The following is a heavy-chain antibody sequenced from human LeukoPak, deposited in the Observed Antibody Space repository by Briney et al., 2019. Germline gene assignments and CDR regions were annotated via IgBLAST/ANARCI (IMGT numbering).Heavy chain of an antibody. J-gene: IGHJ5*02. CDR3: ARERLRNWFDP. CDR1: GDSISSSSSY. CDR2: IYYSGST. D-gene: IGHD2-21*02. Sequence: PSETLSLTCTVSGDSISSSSSYWGWIRQPPGEGLEWIGSIYYSGSTYYNTSLKSRVTISVDTSKNQFSLKLSSVTAADTAVYYCARERLRNWFDPWGQGTLVTVSS. V-gene: IGHV4-39*07.